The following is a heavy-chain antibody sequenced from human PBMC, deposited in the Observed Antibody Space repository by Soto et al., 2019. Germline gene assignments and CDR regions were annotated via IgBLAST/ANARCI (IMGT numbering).Heavy chain of an antibody. J-gene: IGHJ6*02. CDR1: GFTFSSYA. CDR2: ISYDGSNK. D-gene: IGHD6-6*01. CDR3: ARDMRSSSSPQVYYYYGMDV. V-gene: IGHV3-30-3*01. Sequence: PGVSLRLSCAASGFTFSSYAMHWVRQAPGKGLEWVAVISYDGSNKYYADSVKGRFTISRDNSKNTLYLQMNSLRAEDTAVYYCARDMRSSSSPQVYYYYGMDVWGQGTTVTVSS.